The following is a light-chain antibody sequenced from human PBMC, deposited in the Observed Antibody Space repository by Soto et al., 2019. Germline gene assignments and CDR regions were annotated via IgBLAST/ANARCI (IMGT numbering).Light chain of an antibody. CDR2: DVS. V-gene: IGLV2-14*03. Sequence: QSVLTQPASVSGSPGQSITISCTGSSSDVGGYDYVSWYQHHPGKAPKLMIHDVSHRPSGVSDRFSGSKSGNTASLTISGLQAEDEADYLCSSYSSNTTPYVFGTGTKVTVL. CDR1: SSDVGGYDY. J-gene: IGLJ1*01. CDR3: SSYSSNTTPYV.